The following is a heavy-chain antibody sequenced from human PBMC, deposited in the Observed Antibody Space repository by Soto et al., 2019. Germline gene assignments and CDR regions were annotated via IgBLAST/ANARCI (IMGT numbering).Heavy chain of an antibody. J-gene: IGHJ5*02. Sequence: SETLSLTCTVSGGSISSGGYYWSWIRQRPGKGLEWIGYIYYSGSTYYNPSLKSRVTISVDTSKNQFSLKLSSVTAADTAVYYCARAGYENWFDPWGQGTMVTVSS. CDR1: GGSISSGGYY. CDR3: ARAGYENWFDP. D-gene: IGHD2-2*01. V-gene: IGHV4-31*03. CDR2: IYYSGST.